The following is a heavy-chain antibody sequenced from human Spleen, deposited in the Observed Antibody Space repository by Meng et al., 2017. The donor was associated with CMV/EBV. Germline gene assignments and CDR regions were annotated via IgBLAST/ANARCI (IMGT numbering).Heavy chain of an antibody. CDR2: ISSSGSIK. CDR3: ARDFSAVHNWFDA. CDR1: GFIFSDYY. V-gene: IGHV3-11*04. J-gene: IGHJ5*02. Sequence: CAASGFIFSDYYLTWIRQAPGKGLEWVAYISSSGSIKKYADSVEGRFTISRDNAKKSLYLQMNSLGAEDTAFYYCARDFSAVHNWFDAWGRGTLVTVSS. D-gene: IGHD1-26*01.